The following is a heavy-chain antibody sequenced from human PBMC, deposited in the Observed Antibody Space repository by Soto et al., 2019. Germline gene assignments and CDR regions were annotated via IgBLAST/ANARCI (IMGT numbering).Heavy chain of an antibody. CDR3: ARGAQQLVWDNWFDP. Sequence: SVKVSCKASGGTFSSYAISWVRQAPGQGLEWMGGIIPIFGTANYAQKFQGGVTITTDKSTSTAYMELSSLRSEDTAVYYCARGAQQLVWDNWFDPWGQGTLVTVSS. V-gene: IGHV1-69*05. J-gene: IGHJ5*02. D-gene: IGHD6-13*01. CDR1: GGTFSSYA. CDR2: IIPIFGTA.